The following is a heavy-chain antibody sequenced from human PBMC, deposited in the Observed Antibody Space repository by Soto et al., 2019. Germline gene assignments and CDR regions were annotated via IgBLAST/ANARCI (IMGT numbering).Heavy chain of an antibody. J-gene: IGHJ4*02. CDR3: TKTFRTRLPATVGNHIFDY. Sequence: GGSLRLSCTASGFRFDEYAMNWFRQAPGKGLEWVSFIRSKAYGGTTEYAASVKGRFSILRDDSKSTAYLQMNSLRTEDTAVYYCTKTFRTRLPATVGNHIFDYWGRGTLVTVSS. CDR1: GFRFDEYA. V-gene: IGHV3-49*03. CDR2: IRSKAYGGTT. D-gene: IGHD2-2*01.